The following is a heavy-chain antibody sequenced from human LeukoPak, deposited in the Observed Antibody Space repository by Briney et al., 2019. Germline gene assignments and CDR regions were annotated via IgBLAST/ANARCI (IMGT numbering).Heavy chain of an antibody. V-gene: IGHV4-30-2*01. J-gene: IGHJ4*02. D-gene: IGHD1-26*01. CDR2: IYHSGST. CDR3: ARGDSGSYYPDY. CDR1: GGSISSGGYY. Sequence: NSSGTLSLTCTVSGGSISSGGYYWSWIRQPPGKGLEWIGYIYHSGSTYYNPSLKSRVTISVDRSKNQFSLKLSSVTAADTAVYYCARGDSGSYYPDYWGQGTLVTVSS.